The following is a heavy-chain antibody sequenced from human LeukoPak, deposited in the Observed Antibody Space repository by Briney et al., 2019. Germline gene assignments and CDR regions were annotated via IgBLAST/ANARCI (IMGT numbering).Heavy chain of an antibody. Sequence: GGSLRLSCAASGFTFSSYGMSWVRQAPGKGLEWVSAISGSGGSTYYADSVKGRFTISRDNSKNTLYLQMNSLRAEDTAVYYCAKDLGPYYDILTGYHWGQGTLVTVSS. V-gene: IGHV3-23*01. D-gene: IGHD3-9*01. CDR1: GFTFSSYG. CDR2: ISGSGGST. J-gene: IGHJ5*02. CDR3: AKDLGPYYDILTGYH.